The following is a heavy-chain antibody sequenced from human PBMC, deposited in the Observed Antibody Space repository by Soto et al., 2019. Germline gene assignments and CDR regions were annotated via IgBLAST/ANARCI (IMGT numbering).Heavy chain of an antibody. CDR2: IYSGGST. J-gene: IGHJ4*02. V-gene: IGHV3-53*01. D-gene: IGHD1-26*01. CDR3: ARNPVARGSYGPKD. CDR1: GFTVSSNY. Sequence: GGSLRLSCAASGFTVSSNYMSWVRQAPGKGLEWVSVIYSGGSTYYADSVKGRFTISRDNSKNTLYLQMNSLRAEDTAVYYCARNPVARGSYGPKDWGQGTLVTVSS.